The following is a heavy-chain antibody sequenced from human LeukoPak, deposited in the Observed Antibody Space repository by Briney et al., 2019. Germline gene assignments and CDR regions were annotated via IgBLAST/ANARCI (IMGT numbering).Heavy chain of an antibody. CDR1: GFTFNTYS. J-gene: IGHJ4*02. Sequence: GGSLRLSCAASGFTFNTYSMNWVRQAPGKGLEWVSSISSSSSYIYYADSVKGRFTISRDNAKNSLYLQMNSLRAEDTAVYYCARGGSGYGPFDYWGQGTLVTVSS. V-gene: IGHV3-21*01. CDR2: ISSSSSYI. CDR3: ARGGSGYGPFDY. D-gene: IGHD5-12*01.